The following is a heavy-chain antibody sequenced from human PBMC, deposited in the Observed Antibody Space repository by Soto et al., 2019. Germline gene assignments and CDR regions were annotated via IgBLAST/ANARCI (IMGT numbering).Heavy chain of an antibody. CDR3: ARGRTEGYDRRFFDY. J-gene: IGHJ4*02. Sequence: ASVKVSCKTSGYTFTSYYIQWVRQAPGQGLEWMGIINPSGGFTTYSQKFQGRVTMTRDTSTSTVYMELSSLRSEDTAVYYCARGRTEGYDRRFFDYWGQGTLVTSPQ. CDR2: INPSGGFT. D-gene: IGHD5-12*01. CDR1: GYTFTSYY. V-gene: IGHV1-46*03.